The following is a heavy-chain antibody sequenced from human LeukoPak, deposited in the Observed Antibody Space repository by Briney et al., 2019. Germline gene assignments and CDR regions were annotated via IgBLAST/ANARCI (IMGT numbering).Heavy chain of an antibody. CDR1: GFSLSTSGVG. J-gene: IGHJ4*02. CDR2: IYWDGDK. CDR3: AQYDGFKYYFAY. V-gene: IGHV2-5*02. Sequence: ESGPTLVKPTQTLTLTCTFSGFSLSTSGVGVGWIRHPPGKTLEWLAFIYWDGDKRYSPSLKSRLTITKDTSKNQVVLTMTNMDPVDTATYYCAQYDGFKYYFAYWGQGTLVTVSS. D-gene: IGHD1-1*01.